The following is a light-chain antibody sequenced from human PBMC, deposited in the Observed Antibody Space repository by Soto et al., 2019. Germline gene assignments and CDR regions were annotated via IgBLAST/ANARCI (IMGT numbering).Light chain of an antibody. J-gene: IGLJ1*01. CDR3: CSHAGSYTSV. CDR2: DVT. V-gene: IGLV2-11*01. CDR1: SSDVGAYKY. Sequence: QSALTQPRSVSGSPGQSVTISCTGTSSDVGAYKYVSWYQQHPGKAPKVMIYDVTKRPSGVPDRFSGSKSGNTASLTISGLQAEDEADYYCCSHAGSYTSVFGPGTKLTVL.